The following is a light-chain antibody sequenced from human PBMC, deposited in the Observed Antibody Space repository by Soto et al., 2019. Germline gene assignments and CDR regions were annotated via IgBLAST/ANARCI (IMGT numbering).Light chain of an antibody. CDR3: QKYGSSPTWT. J-gene: IGKJ1*01. Sequence: EIVLTQSPGTLSLSPGERATLSCRASQSVSSSYSAWYQQKPGQAPRLLIYGASSRATGIPDRFSGSGSGTDFTLTISRLEPEDFAVYYCQKYGSSPTWTFGQGTKVDIK. V-gene: IGKV3-20*01. CDR1: QSVSSSY. CDR2: GAS.